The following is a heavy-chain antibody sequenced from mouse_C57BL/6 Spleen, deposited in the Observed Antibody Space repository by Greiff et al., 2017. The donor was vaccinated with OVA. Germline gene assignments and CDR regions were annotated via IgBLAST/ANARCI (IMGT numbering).Heavy chain of an antibody. CDR3: ARSGITTVVAPDY. D-gene: IGHD1-1*01. CDR2: IDPSDSYT. J-gene: IGHJ2*01. V-gene: IGHV1-69*01. Sequence: QVQLKQSGAELVMPGASVKLSCKASGYTFTSYWMHWVKQRPGQGLEWIGEIDPSDSYTNYNQKFKGKSTLTVDKSSSTAYMQLSSLTSEDSAVYYCARSGITTVVAPDYWGQGTTLTVSS. CDR1: GYTFTSYW.